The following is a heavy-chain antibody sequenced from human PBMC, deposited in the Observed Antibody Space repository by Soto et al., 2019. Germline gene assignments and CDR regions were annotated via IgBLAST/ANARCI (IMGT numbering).Heavy chain of an antibody. V-gene: IGHV3-30-3*01. CDR2: ISYDGSNK. CDR3: ARDPERYGITIFGVVTAAVDY. Sequence: PGGSLRLSCAASGFTFSSYAMHWVRQTPGKGLEWVAVISYDGSNKYYADSVKGRFTISRDNSKNTLYLQMNSLRAEDTAVYYCARDPERYGITIFGVVTAAVDYWGQGTLVTVSS. D-gene: IGHD3-3*01. J-gene: IGHJ4*02. CDR1: GFTFSSYA.